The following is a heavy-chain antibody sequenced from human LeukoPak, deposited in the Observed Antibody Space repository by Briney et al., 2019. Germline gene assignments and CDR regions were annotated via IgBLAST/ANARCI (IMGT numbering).Heavy chain of an antibody. J-gene: IGHJ4*02. CDR1: GFAFSSYA. CDR2: ISGSGGST. V-gene: IGHV3-23*01. Sequence: GGSLRLSCAASGFAFSSYAMSWVRQAPGKGLEWVSAISGSGGSTYYADSVKGRFTISRDNSKNTLYLQMNSLRAEDTAVYYCAKDSGYSYGSSFDYWGQGTLVTVSS. CDR3: AKDSGYSYGSSFDY. D-gene: IGHD5-18*01.